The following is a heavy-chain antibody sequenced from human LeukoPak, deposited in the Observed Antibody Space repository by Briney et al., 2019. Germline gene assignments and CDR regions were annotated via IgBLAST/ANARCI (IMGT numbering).Heavy chain of an antibody. V-gene: IGHV3-23*01. CDR2: ISGSGGST. J-gene: IGHJ4*02. CDR3: AKDLRPYSSGWYGY. Sequence: GGSLRLSCAASGFTFSSYAMSWVRQAPGKGLVWVSAISGSGGSTYYADSVKGRFTISRDNSKNTLYLQMNSLRAEDTAVYYCAKDLRPYSSGWYGYWGQGTLVTVSS. CDR1: GFTFSSYA. D-gene: IGHD6-19*01.